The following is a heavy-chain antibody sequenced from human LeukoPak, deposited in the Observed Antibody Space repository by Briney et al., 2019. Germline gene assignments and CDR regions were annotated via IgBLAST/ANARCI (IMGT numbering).Heavy chain of an antibody. CDR1: GGSISSYY. V-gene: IGHV4-4*07. CDR3: AREATYYDFWSGYPIEDYYYYYMDV. CDR2: IYTSGST. Sequence: SETLSLTCTVSGGSISSYYWSWIRQPAGKGLEWIGRIYTSGSTNYNPSLKGRVTMSVDTSKNQFSLKLSSVTAADTAVYYCAREATYYDFWSGYPIEDYYYYYMDVWGKGTTVTVSS. D-gene: IGHD3-3*01. J-gene: IGHJ6*03.